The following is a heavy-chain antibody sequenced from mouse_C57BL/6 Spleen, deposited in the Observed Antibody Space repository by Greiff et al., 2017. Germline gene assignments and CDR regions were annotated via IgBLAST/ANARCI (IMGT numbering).Heavy chain of an antibody. CDR3: AWTAQATGAMDY. D-gene: IGHD3-2*02. V-gene: IGHV1-54*01. CDR2: INPGSGGT. Sequence: VQLQESGAELVRPGTSVKVSCKASGYAFTNYLIAWVKQRPGQGLEWIGVINPGSGGTNYNEKFKGKATLTADKSSSTAYMQLSSLTSEDSAVYFCAWTAQATGAMDYWGQGTSVTVSS. J-gene: IGHJ4*01. CDR1: GYAFTNYL.